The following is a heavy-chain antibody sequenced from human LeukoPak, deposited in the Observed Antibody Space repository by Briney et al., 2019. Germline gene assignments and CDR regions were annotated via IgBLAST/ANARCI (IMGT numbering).Heavy chain of an antibody. Sequence: SETLSLTCAVYGGSFSGYYWSWLRQPPGKGLEWIGEINHSGSTNYNPSLKSRVTISVDTSKNQFSLKLSSVTAADTAVYYCARAGYSSSWYVRFWFDPWGQGTLVTVSS. V-gene: IGHV4-34*01. D-gene: IGHD6-13*01. CDR3: ARAGYSSSWYVRFWFDP. CDR1: GGSFSGYY. J-gene: IGHJ5*02. CDR2: INHSGST.